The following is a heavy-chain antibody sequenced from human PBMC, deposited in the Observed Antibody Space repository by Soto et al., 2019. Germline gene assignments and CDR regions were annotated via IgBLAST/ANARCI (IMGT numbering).Heavy chain of an antibody. D-gene: IGHD6-13*01. CDR1: DGYISSYD. Sequence: SVTMSLTCTVADGYISSYDWSWIRKPPGKGLECIGYISYSGYTNYNPSLKGRVNISVDTSNNQFSLRLTSMTAADTAVYYCARLSRGAAAGFDYWGQGALVTVSS. V-gene: IGHV4-59*08. CDR2: ISYSGYT. J-gene: IGHJ4*02. CDR3: ARLSRGAAAGFDY.